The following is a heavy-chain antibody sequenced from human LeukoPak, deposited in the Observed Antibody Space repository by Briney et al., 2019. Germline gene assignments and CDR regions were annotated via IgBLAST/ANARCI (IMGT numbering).Heavy chain of an antibody. CDR3: ARDGGVGRIAARSNYFDY. V-gene: IGHV3-33*01. D-gene: IGHD6-6*01. CDR2: IWYDGNNK. Sequence: PGGSLRLSCAASGFTFSNYGMHWVRQAPGKGLEWVAVIWYDGNNKYYGDSVKGRFTISRDNAKNSLYLQMNSLRAEDTAVYYCARDGGVGRIAARSNYFDYWGQGTLVTVSS. J-gene: IGHJ4*02. CDR1: GFTFSNYG.